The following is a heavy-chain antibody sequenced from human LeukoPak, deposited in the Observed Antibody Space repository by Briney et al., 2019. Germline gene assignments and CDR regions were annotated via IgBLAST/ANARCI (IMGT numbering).Heavy chain of an antibody. CDR2: IYTSGST. J-gene: IGHJ4*02. V-gene: IGHV4-61*02. D-gene: IGHD3-22*01. Sequence: SETLSLTCTVSGGSISSGSYYWSWIRQPAGKGLEWIGRIYTSGSTNYNPSLKSRVTISVDTSKNQFSLKLSSVTAADTAVYYCARGSRSYDSSGYYYDLAERKPDYWGQGTLVTVSS. CDR1: GGSISSGSYY. CDR3: ARGSRSYDSSGYYYDLAERKPDY.